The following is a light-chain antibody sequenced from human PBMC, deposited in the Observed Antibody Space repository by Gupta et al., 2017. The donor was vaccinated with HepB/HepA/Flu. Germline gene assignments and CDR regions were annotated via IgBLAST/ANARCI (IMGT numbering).Light chain of an antibody. CDR2: DAS. Sequence: EIGLTQSPVTLSLSPGERATLSCRASQSVSSFLAWYQQKPGQAPRLLIYDASNRATGIPARFSGSGSGTDFTLTISSLEPEDFAVYYCQQRSSWPLTFGGGTKVEIK. V-gene: IGKV3-11*01. CDR1: QSVSSF. CDR3: QQRSSWPLT. J-gene: IGKJ4*01.